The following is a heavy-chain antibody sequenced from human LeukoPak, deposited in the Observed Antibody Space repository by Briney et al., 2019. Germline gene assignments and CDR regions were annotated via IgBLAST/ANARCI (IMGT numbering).Heavy chain of an antibody. J-gene: IGHJ3*02. CDR3: ARDDGAFDI. V-gene: IGHV4-59*11. CDR1: GGSISSHY. Sequence: SETLSLTCAVPGGSISSHYWSWIRQPPGEGLEWIGYIFYSGSTNYNTSPKSRVTISVDTSKNQLSLKLSSVTAAETAVYYCARDDGAFDIWGQGTMVTVSS. CDR2: IFYSGST.